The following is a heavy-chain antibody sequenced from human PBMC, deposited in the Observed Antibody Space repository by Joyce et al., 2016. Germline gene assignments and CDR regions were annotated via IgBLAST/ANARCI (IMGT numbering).Heavy chain of an antibody. CDR1: GYTFVNYW. CDR2: IEPNDSGT. V-gene: IGHV5-10-1*03. D-gene: IGHD6-19*01. Sequence: EDHLVQSGAEMKKPGESLRISCMVSGYTFVNYWIRWVRQMPGKGLEWMGRIEPNDSGTNYSPSFQGHVTISADKYISTAYLQWGSLKASDTAIYYCARHRGSGNFVPFDYWGQGTLVTVSS. J-gene: IGHJ4*02. CDR3: ARHRGSGNFVPFDY.